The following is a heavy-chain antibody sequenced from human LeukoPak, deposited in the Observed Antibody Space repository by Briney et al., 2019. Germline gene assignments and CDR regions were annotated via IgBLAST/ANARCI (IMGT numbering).Heavy chain of an antibody. CDR3: ARGLWSGYYFGH. CDR1: GGSFSVYY. Sequence: SETLSLTCAVYGGSFSVYYWSWIRQPPGKGLEWIGEINHSGSTNYNPSLKSRVTISVDTSKNQFSLKLSSVTAADTAVYYCARGLWSGYYFGHWGQGTLVTVSS. J-gene: IGHJ4*02. V-gene: IGHV4-34*01. D-gene: IGHD3-3*01. CDR2: INHSGST.